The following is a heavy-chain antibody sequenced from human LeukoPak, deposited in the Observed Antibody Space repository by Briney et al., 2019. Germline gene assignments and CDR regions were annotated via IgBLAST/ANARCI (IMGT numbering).Heavy chain of an antibody. CDR1: GFTFSSYA. CDR2: ISYDGSNK. J-gene: IGHJ6*02. CDR3: ARDRVPAATHYYYGMDV. Sequence: GGSLRLSCAASGFTFSSYAMHWVRQAPGKGLEWVAVISYDGSNKYYADSVKGRFTISRDNSKNTLYLQMNSLRAEDTAVYYCARDRVPAATHYYYGMDVWGQGTTVTVSS. D-gene: IGHD2-2*01. V-gene: IGHV3-30-3*01.